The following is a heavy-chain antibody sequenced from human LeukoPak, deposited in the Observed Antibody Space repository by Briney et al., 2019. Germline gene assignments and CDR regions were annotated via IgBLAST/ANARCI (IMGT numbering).Heavy chain of an antibody. D-gene: IGHD3-9*01. CDR2: INPNSGGT. J-gene: IGHJ6*02. V-gene: IGHV1-2*02. CDR1: GYTFTGYY. Sequence: ASVKVSCKASGYTFTGYYMHWVRQAPGQGLEWMGWINPNSGGTNYAQKFQGRVTVTRDTSISTAYMELGRLRSDDTAVYYCARVYYDILTGYYYYGMDVWGQGTTVTVSS. CDR3: ARVYYDILTGYYYYGMDV.